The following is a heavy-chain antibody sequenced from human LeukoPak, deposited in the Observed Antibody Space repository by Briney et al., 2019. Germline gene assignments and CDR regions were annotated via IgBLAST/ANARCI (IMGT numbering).Heavy chain of an antibody. CDR1: GFTFSSYW. V-gene: IGHV3-7*01. D-gene: IGHD6-19*01. J-gene: IGHJ3*02. CDR3: ARDQSIAVAADDAFDI. CDR2: IKQDGSEK. Sequence: GGSLRLSCAASGFTFSSYWMSWVRQAPGKGLEWVANIKQDGSEKYYVDSVKGRFTISRDNAKNSLYLQMNSLRAEDTAVYYCARDQSIAVAADDAFDIWGQGTMVTVFS.